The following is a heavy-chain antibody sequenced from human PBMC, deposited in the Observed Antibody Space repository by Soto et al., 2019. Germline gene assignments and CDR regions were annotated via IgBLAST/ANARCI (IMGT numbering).Heavy chain of an antibody. D-gene: IGHD6-6*01. Sequence: GGSLRLSCAASGFTFSSYSMNWVRQAPGKGLEWVSSISSSSSYIYYADSVKGRFTISRDNAKNSLYLQMNSLRAEDTAVYYCARDLWQLDPFDYWGQGTLVTAPQ. CDR2: ISSSSSYI. J-gene: IGHJ4*02. CDR1: GFTFSSYS. CDR3: ARDLWQLDPFDY. V-gene: IGHV3-21*01.